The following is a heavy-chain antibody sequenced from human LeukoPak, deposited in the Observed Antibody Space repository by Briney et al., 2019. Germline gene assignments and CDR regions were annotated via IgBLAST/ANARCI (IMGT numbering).Heavy chain of an antibody. CDR2: ISSSSSYV. J-gene: IGHJ4*02. Sequence: GGSLRLSCAASGFTFSSYSMNWVRQAPGKGLEWVSSISSSSSYVYYADSVKGRFTISRDNAKNSLYLQMNSLRAEDTAVYYCARGGEYYYGSGSYYNDYWGQGTLVTVSS. V-gene: IGHV3-21*01. CDR1: GFTFSSYS. D-gene: IGHD3-10*01. CDR3: ARGGEYYYGSGSYYNDY.